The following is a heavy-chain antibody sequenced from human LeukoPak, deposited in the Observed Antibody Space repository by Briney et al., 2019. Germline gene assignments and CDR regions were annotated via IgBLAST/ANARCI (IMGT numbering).Heavy chain of an antibody. Sequence: GGSLTLFCAASGFPFSTFAMIWARHPPGKGLEWVSSIFPSGGEIHSADSVRGRFTISRDNSKNTLYLQMNSLRAEDTAVYYCAKEHGEFDLWGRGTLVTVSS. CDR3: AKEHGEFDL. CDR1: GFPFSTFA. D-gene: IGHD7-27*01. CDR2: IFPSGGEI. J-gene: IGHJ2*01. V-gene: IGHV3-23*01.